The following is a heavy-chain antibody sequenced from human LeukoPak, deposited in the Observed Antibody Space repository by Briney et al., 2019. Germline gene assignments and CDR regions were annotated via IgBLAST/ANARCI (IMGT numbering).Heavy chain of an antibody. CDR1: GGSISSYY. CDR2: MDYSGST. CDR3: ARGQSGSYSGDYFDY. D-gene: IGHD1-26*01. Sequence: PSETLSLTCTVSGGSISSYYWSWIRQPPGKGLEWIGYMDYSGSTNYNPSLKSRVTISVDTSKNQFSLKLSSVTAADTAVYYCARGQSGSYSGDYFDYWGQGTLVTVSS. V-gene: IGHV4-59*01. J-gene: IGHJ4*02.